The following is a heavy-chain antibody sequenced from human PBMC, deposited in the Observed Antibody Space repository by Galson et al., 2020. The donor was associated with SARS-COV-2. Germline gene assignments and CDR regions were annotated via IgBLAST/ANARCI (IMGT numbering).Heavy chain of an antibody. CDR2: FDPEDGET. CDR3: ATTSPYCSGGSCYPGEWFDP. V-gene: IGHV1-24*01. Sequence: ASVKVSCKVSGYTLTELSMHWVRQAPGKGLEWMGGFDPEDGETIYAQKFQGRVTMTEDTSTDTAYMELSSLRSEDTAVYYCATTSPYCSGGSCYPGEWFDPWGQGTLVTGSS. CDR1: GYTLTELS. D-gene: IGHD2-15*01. J-gene: IGHJ5*02.